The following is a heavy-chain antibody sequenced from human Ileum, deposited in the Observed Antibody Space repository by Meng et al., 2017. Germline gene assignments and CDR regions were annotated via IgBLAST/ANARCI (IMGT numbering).Heavy chain of an antibody. CDR2: ISASGDST. V-gene: IGHV3-23*01. CDR3: AFDF. Sequence: VEWWECGGGLVESGGSLRLSCAASGFPFSFYAMGWVRQAPGQGLELVSAISASGDSTYYADSVKGRFTVSRDNSKYTLYLQMESLRAEDTAMYYCAFDFWGQGTLVTVSS. CDR1: GFPFSFYA. J-gene: IGHJ4*02.